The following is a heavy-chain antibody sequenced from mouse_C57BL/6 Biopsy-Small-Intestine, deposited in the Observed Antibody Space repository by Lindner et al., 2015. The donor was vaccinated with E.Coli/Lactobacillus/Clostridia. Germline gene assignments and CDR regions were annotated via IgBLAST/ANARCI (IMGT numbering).Heavy chain of an antibody. J-gene: IGHJ4*01. V-gene: IGHV1-59*01. CDR3: ARATSGSGWYDFEY. CDR2: FNPTVITT. D-gene: IGHD2-14*01. Sequence: SVKVSCKASGDTFTNYHMHWVRQAPGQGLEWMGIFNPTVITTNYAQNFQGRVTMTRDTSTSTVYMELSSLRSEDTAVYYCARATSGSGWYDFEYWGQGTLVTVSS. CDR1: GDTFTNYH.